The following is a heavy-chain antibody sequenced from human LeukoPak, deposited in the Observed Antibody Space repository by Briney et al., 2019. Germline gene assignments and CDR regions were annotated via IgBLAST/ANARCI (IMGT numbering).Heavy chain of an antibody. V-gene: IGHV1-2*02. CDR3: ARSSGSYLVHFDY. CDR1: GYTFSDYF. J-gene: IGHJ4*02. Sequence: ASVKVSCKTSGYTFSDYFIHWVRQAPGRGLEWVGWINPYSGGANFAQKFQGRVTMTRDTSTSTVYMELSRLRSDDTAVYYSARSSGSYLVHFDYWGQGTLVTVSS. D-gene: IGHD1-26*01. CDR2: INPYSGGA.